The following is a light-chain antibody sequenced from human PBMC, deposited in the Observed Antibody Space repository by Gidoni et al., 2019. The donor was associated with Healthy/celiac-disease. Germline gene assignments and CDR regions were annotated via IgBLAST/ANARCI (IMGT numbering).Light chain of an antibody. CDR1: ESISTW. J-gene: IGKJ1*01. Sequence: DIQMTQSPSTLSASVGDRVIITCRASESISTWLAWYQQKPGKAPKLLIYKASSLESGVPSRFSGSGSGTEFTLTISSLQPDDFATYYCQQYHSYWTFGQGTKVEIK. CDR3: QQYHSYWT. V-gene: IGKV1-5*03. CDR2: KAS.